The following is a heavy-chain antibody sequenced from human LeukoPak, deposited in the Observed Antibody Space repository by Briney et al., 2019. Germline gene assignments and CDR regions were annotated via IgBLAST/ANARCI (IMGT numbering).Heavy chain of an antibody. CDR1: GFTFSSYW. CDR3: TASMTTVTPIDY. CDR2: IKSKTDGGTT. D-gene: IGHD4-17*01. J-gene: IGHJ4*02. V-gene: IGHV3-15*01. Sequence: PGGSLRLSCAASGFTFSSYWMHWVRQAPGKGLEWVGRIKSKTDGGTTDYAAPVKGRFTISRDDSKNTLYLQMNSLKTEDTAVYYCTASMTTVTPIDYWGQGTLVTVSS.